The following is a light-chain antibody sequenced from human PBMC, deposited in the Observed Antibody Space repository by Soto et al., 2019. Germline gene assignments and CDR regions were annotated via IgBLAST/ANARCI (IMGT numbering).Light chain of an antibody. J-gene: IGLJ1*01. CDR2: EVT. V-gene: IGLV2-8*01. Sequence: SALTQPPSASGSPGQSVTISCTGTTSDIGAYNYVSWYQQRPGKAPKLIIYEVTRRPSGVPDRIFGSKSYTTASLTVSGLQAEDEADDYCSSFAGTNSFVFGSGTKATGL. CDR3: SSFAGTNSFV. CDR1: TSDIGAYNY.